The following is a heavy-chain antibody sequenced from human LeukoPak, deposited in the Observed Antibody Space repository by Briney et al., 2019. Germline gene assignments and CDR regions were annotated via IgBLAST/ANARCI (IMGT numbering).Heavy chain of an antibody. D-gene: IGHD2-15*01. V-gene: IGHV3-15*01. J-gene: IGHJ4*02. CDR2: KSKTDGGTI. Sequence: KSKTDGGTIDYAAPVKGRFTISRDDSTNTLYLQMNSLKTEDTAVYYCITLGYCSGGSCYSAGYFEYWGQGTLVTVSS. CDR3: ITLGYCSGGSCYSAGYFEY.